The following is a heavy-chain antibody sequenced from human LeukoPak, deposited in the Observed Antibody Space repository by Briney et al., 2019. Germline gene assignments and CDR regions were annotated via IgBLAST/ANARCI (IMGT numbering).Heavy chain of an antibody. CDR2: ISTYNGDA. J-gene: IGHJ4*02. CDR1: GYTFTNYG. CDR3: ARDERGSCSSSGCYYFDY. V-gene: IGHV1-18*01. D-gene: IGHD2-2*01. Sequence: EASVTVSCKASGYTFTNYGFSWVRQAPGQGLEWMGWISTYNGDANYAPKLQDRVTVTADTSTSTAYMELRNLRSDDTAFYYCARDERGSCSSSGCYYFDYWGQGTLVTVS.